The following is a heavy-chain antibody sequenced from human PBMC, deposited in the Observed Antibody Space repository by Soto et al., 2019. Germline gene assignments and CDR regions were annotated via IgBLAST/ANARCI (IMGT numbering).Heavy chain of an antibody. CDR1: GGTFSSYA. CDR3: ASVPPRGYCSGGSCHPDWDY. J-gene: IGHJ4*02. V-gene: IGHV1-69*12. CDR2: IIPIFGTA. D-gene: IGHD2-15*01. Sequence: QVQLVQSGAEVKKPGSSVKVSCKASGGTFSSYAISWVREAPGQGLEWRGGIIPIFGTANYVQKFQGRVTVTADESTSTAYMGLSSLGSEDRAVYYCASVPPRGYCSGGSCHPDWDYWGQGTLVTVSS.